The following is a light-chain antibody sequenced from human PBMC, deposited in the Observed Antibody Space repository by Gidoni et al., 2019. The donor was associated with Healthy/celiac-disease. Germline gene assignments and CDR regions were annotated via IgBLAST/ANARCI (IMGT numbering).Light chain of an antibody. Sequence: DIKVTQSPSYLSASVGDRVTITCRASQSISSYLNWYQQKPGKAPKLLIYAASSLQSGVPSRFSGSGSGTDFTLTISSLQPEDFATYYCQQSYSTPPAFGRGTKVEIK. V-gene: IGKV1-39*01. CDR3: QQSYSTPPA. J-gene: IGKJ4*01. CDR2: AAS. CDR1: QSISSY.